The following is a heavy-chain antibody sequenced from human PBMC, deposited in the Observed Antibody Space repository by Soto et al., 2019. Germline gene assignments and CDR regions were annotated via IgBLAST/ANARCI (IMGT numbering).Heavy chain of an antibody. D-gene: IGHD4-4*01. CDR3: ARSDSNYATFDY. J-gene: IGHJ4*02. Sequence: SETLSLTCTVSGGSISSYYWSWIRQPPGKGLEWIGYIYYSGSTNYNPSLKSRVPISIDTSKNQFSLKLSSVTVADTAVYYCARSDSNYATFDYWGQGTLVTVAS. V-gene: IGHV4-59*08. CDR2: IYYSGST. CDR1: GGSISSYY.